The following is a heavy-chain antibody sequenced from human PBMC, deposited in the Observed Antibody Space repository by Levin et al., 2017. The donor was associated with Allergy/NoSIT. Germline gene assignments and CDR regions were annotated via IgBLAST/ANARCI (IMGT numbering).Heavy chain of an antibody. CDR2: IFPDDSDT. Sequence: GGSLRLSCKASGYSFTTYWIGWVRQMPGKGLEWMGIIFPDDSDTRHSPSFQGQFTISADKSISTAYLQWSSLKASDTAMYYCARRGKYSGGRGYFDYWGQGTLVTVSS. CDR1: GYSFTTYW. V-gene: IGHV5-51*06. CDR3: ARRGKYSGGRGYFDY. J-gene: IGHJ4*02. D-gene: IGHD6-19*01.